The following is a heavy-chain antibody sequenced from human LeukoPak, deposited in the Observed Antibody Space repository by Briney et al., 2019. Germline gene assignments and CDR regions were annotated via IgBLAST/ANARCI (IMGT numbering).Heavy chain of an antibody. CDR3: VRSRSGTYGWFDP. Sequence: SETLSLTCTVSGGSITNYYWSWIRHPPGKGLEGIGYIYYSGTTNYNPSLKSRVTISVDTSENQFSLKVNSVTAADTAVYYCVRSRSGTYGWFDPWGQGTLVTVSS. V-gene: IGHV4-59*01. CDR1: GGSITNYY. J-gene: IGHJ5*02. D-gene: IGHD4-17*01. CDR2: IYYSGTT.